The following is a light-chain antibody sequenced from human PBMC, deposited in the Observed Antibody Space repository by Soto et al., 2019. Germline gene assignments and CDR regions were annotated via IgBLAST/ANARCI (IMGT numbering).Light chain of an antibody. Sequence: QSALTQAASVSGSPGQSITISCTGTSSDVGSYNLVSWYQQRPGKAPKLMVYEGNKRPSGVSNRFSGSKSGNTASLTISGLQAEDEADYYCSSYTTNSPPVVFGGGTKLTVL. CDR1: SSDVGSYNL. V-gene: IGLV2-14*02. J-gene: IGLJ2*01. CDR2: EGN. CDR3: SSYTTNSPPVV.